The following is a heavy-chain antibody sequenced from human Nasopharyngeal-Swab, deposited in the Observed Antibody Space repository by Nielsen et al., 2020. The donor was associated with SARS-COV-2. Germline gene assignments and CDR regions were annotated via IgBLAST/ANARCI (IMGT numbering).Heavy chain of an antibody. Sequence: GESLKISCAASGFTFSDYYKSWIRQAPGKGLEWVSYISSSSSYTNYADSVKGRFTISRDNAKNSLYLQMNSLRAEDTAVYYCARVVAAHRSAFDIWGQGTMVTVSS. D-gene: IGHD6-6*01. V-gene: IGHV3-11*05. CDR1: GFTFSDYY. J-gene: IGHJ3*02. CDR2: ISSSSSYT. CDR3: ARVVAAHRSAFDI.